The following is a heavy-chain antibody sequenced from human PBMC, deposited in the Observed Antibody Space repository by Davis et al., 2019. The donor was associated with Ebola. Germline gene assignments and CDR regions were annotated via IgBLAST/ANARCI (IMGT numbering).Heavy chain of an antibody. CDR3: ARANLVLWFGELLYREDWFDP. Sequence: SETLSLTCTVSGGSISSYYWSWIRQPPGSGLEWIGEINHSGSTNYNPSLKSRVTISVDTSKNQFSLKLSSVTAADTAVYYCARANLVLWFGELLYREDWFDPWGQGTLVTVSS. CDR2: INHSGST. J-gene: IGHJ5*02. D-gene: IGHD3-10*01. CDR1: GGSISSYY. V-gene: IGHV4-34*01.